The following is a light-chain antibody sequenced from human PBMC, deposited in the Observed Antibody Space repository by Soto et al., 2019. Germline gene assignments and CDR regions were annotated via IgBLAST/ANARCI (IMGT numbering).Light chain of an antibody. CDR1: SSDIGGYEH. Sequence: QSVLTQPPSASGSLGQSVTISCTGTSSDIGGYEHVSWYQQYPGKAPKLMIYEVTRRPSGVPDRFSGSKSGNTASLTVSGLQAEDEADYYCSSYAGSNKLFGGGTKLPS. J-gene: IGLJ3*02. CDR3: SSYAGSNKL. CDR2: EVT. V-gene: IGLV2-8*01.